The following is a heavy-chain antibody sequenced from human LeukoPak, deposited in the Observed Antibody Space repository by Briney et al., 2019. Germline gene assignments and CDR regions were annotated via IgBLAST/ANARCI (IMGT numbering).Heavy chain of an antibody. Sequence: GRSLRLSCAASGFTFSSYAMNWVRQAPGKGLEWVSYISSGSSNIYYEDSVKGRFTISRDNAKNSLYLQMNSLRAEDTAVYYCARGPVVVTAIPFDYWGQGTLVTVSS. V-gene: IGHV3-48*04. D-gene: IGHD2-21*02. CDR3: ARGPVVVTAIPFDY. CDR2: ISSGSSNI. CDR1: GFTFSSYA. J-gene: IGHJ4*02.